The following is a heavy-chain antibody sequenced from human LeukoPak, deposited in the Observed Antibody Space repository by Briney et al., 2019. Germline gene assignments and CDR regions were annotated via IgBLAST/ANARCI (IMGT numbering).Heavy chain of an antibody. CDR3: VRDRFDYALDY. Sequence: GGSLRLSCAASGFTFSSYWMSWVRQAPGKGLEWVANIKQDGSEKYYVDSVKGRFTISRDNAKNSVYLQMDSLRADDTAVYYCVRDRFDYALDYWGQGALVTVSS. CDR1: GFTFSSYW. J-gene: IGHJ4*02. CDR2: IKQDGSEK. V-gene: IGHV3-7*01. D-gene: IGHD4-17*01.